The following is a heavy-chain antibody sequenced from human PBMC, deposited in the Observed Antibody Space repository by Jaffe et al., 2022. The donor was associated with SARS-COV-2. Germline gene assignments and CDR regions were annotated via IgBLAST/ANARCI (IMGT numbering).Heavy chain of an antibody. J-gene: IGHJ6*02. CDR3: AKDSPYYDFWSAEGMDV. CDR2: ISGDGGST. Sequence: EVQLVESGGGVVQPGGSLRLSCAASGFTFDDYAMHWVRQAPGKGLEWVSLISGDGGSTYYADSVKGRFTISRDNSKNSLYLQMNSLRTEDTALYYCAKDSPYYDFWSAEGMDVWGQGTTVTVSS. CDR1: GFTFDDYA. D-gene: IGHD3-3*01. V-gene: IGHV3-43*02.